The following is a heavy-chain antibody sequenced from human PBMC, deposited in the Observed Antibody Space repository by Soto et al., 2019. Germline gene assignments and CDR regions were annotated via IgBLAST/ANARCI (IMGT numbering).Heavy chain of an antibody. J-gene: IGHJ4*02. CDR1: GFSLTTDRVG. V-gene: IGHV2-5*02. Sequence: QITLKESGPTLVKPTQTLTLNCTFSGFSLTTDRVGVGWMRQPPGEALEWLAVIYWDDSKTYRPSLESRLTLTKDTSKNQVALTMTNMDSLDTATYYCAHAYGGRSLYWGQGTLVTVSS. D-gene: IGHD1-26*01. CDR3: AHAYGGRSLY. CDR2: IYWDDSK.